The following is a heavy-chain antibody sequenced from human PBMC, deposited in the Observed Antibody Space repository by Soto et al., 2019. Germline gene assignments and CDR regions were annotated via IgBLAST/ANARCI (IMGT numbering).Heavy chain of an antibody. CDR2: ITNSGGST. CDR1: GFAFSSYA. D-gene: IGHD4-17*01. V-gene: IGHV3-23*01. Sequence: GGSLRLSCAASGFAFSSYAMSWVRQAPGKGLEWVSGITNSGGSTYYADSVKGRFTISRDNSKNTLYLQMNSLRAEDTAVYYCAKARTTVTPAYWGQGTLVTVTS. J-gene: IGHJ4*02. CDR3: AKARTTVTPAY.